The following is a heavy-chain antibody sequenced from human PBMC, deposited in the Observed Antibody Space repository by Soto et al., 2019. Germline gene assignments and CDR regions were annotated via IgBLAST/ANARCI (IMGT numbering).Heavy chain of an antibody. CDR3: ARQTLAYYDILTGYPYYYGMDV. D-gene: IGHD3-9*01. CDR2: IYYSGST. CDR1: GGSISSGNSY. J-gene: IGHJ6*02. V-gene: IGHV4-39*01. Sequence: SETLSLTCTVSGGSISSGNSYWGWLRQPPGKGLEWIGSIYYSGSTNYNPSLKSRVTISADTSKNQFSLKLSSVTAADTAVYYCARQTLAYYDILTGYPYYYGMDVWGQGTTVTVSS.